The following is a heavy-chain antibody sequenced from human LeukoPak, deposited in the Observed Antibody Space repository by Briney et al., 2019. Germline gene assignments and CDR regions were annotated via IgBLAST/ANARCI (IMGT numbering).Heavy chain of an antibody. CDR1: GFTFDDYA. CDR3: AKDMPPYYDSNPYYYLGDAFDL. V-gene: IGHV3-9*01. Sequence: GGSLRLSCAASGFTFDDYAMHWVRQAPGKGLEWLSGISWNSGTIVYADSVKGRFTISRDNAKNSLYLHMNSLRAEDTALYYCAKDMPPYYDSNPYYYLGDAFDLWGQGTMVTVSS. J-gene: IGHJ3*01. CDR2: ISWNSGTI. D-gene: IGHD3-22*01.